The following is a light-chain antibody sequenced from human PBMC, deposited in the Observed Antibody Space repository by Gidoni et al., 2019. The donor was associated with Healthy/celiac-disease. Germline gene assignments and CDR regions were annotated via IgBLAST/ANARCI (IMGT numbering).Light chain of an antibody. V-gene: IGLV1-40*01. J-gene: IGLJ3*02. Sequence: HSVLTQPPSVSWAPGQRVPISCTGSSSNIGAGYDVHWYQQLPGTAPKLLIYGNSNRPSGVPDRFSGSKSGTSASLAITGLQAEDEADYYCQSYDSSLSVWVFGGGTKLTVL. CDR2: GNS. CDR1: SSNIGAGYD. CDR3: QSYDSSLSVWV.